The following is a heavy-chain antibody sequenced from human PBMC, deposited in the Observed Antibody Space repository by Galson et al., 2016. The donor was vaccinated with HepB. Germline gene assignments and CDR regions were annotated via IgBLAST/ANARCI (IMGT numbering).Heavy chain of an antibody. CDR2: ISYDGSNK. V-gene: IGHV3-30*18. D-gene: IGHD5-12*01. CDR3: AKDQGYYFWYFDL. Sequence: SLRLSCAASGFTFSSYGMHWVRQAPGKGLEWAAVISYDGSNKYYADSVKGRFTISRDNSKNTLYLQMNSLRAEDTAVYYCAKDQGYYFWYFDLWGRGTLVTVSS. J-gene: IGHJ2*01. CDR1: GFTFSSYG.